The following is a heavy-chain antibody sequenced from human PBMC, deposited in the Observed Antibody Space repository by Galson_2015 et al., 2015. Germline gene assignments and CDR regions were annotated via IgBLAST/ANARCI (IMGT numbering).Heavy chain of an antibody. CDR1: GGSFSGYY. CDR2: INHSGST. D-gene: IGHD2-2*01. Sequence: ATLSLTCAVYGGSFSGYYWSWIHHPPGKGLEWIGEINHSGSTNYNPSLKSRVTISVDTSKNQFSLKLSSVTAADTAVYYCARGRVPAARINWFDPWGQGTLVTVSS. V-gene: IGHV4-34*01. CDR3: ARGRVPAARINWFDP. J-gene: IGHJ5*02.